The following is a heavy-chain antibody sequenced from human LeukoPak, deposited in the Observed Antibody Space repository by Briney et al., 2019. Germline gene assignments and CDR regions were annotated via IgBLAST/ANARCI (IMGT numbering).Heavy chain of an antibody. CDR3: ARSPLRRSTIFGVVIMDYYMDV. J-gene: IGHJ6*03. D-gene: IGHD3-3*01. CDR1: GYTFTSYY. V-gene: IGHV1-46*01. Sequence: GASVKVSCKASGYTFTSYYMHWVRQAPGQGLEWMGIINPSGGSTSYAQKFQGRVTITADESTSTAYMELSSLRSEDTAVYYCARSPLRRSTIFGVVIMDYYMDVWGKGTTVTVSS. CDR2: INPSGGST.